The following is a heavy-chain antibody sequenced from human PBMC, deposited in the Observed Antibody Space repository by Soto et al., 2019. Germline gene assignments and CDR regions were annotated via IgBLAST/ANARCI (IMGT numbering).Heavy chain of an antibody. D-gene: IGHD6-13*01. CDR3: ARETRIAAAFY. Sequence: ASVKVSCKASGYTFTSYGISWVRQAPGQGLEWMGWISAYNGNTNYAQKLQGRVIMITDPSTSTAYMELRSLRSDDTAVYYCARETRIAAAFYWGQGTLVTVSS. CDR1: GYTFTSYG. V-gene: IGHV1-18*01. CDR2: ISAYNGNT. J-gene: IGHJ4*02.